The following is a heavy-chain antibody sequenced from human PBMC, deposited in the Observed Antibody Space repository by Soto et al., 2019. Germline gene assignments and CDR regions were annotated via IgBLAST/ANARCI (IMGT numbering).Heavy chain of an antibody. CDR2: INHSGST. CDR1: GGSFSGYY. V-gene: IGHV4-34*01. CDR3: ARGSEDYIWGSYRYTSYYFDY. Sequence: PSETLYLTCAVYGGSFSGYYWSWIRQPPGKRLEWIGEINHSGSTNYNPSLKSRVTISVDTSKNQFSLKLSSVTAADTAVYYCARGSEDYIWGSYRYTSYYFDYWGQGTLVTVSS. J-gene: IGHJ4*02. D-gene: IGHD3-16*02.